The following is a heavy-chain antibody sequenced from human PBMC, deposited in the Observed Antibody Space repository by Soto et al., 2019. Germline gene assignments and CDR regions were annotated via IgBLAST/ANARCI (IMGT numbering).Heavy chain of an antibody. Sequence: QLHLVQSGAVVKKPGASVTVSCSASGYPVTAYYMHWVRQAPGRGVEWMGGINPATGAATYTQTFQGRVTMTRDTSTSTVFMELSGLTSEATAVFSCARGGGVGVAGSAAFDMWGQGTLVTVSS. J-gene: IGHJ3*02. CDR2: INPATGAA. V-gene: IGHV1-2*02. D-gene: IGHD3-3*01. CDR3: ARGGGVGVAGSAAFDM. CDR1: GYPVTAYY.